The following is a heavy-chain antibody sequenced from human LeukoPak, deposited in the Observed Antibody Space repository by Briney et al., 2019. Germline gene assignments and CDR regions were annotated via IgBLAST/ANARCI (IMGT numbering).Heavy chain of an antibody. CDR2: IRRIPSGGTT. Sequence: PGGSLRLSCVTSGFTFTDYAISWFRQAPGKGLEWVGFIRRIPSGGTTDYAASVKGRFTISRDNSKSIAYLQMNSLESEDTAMYYCTIGIGYTYGWSDWGQGTLVTVSS. CDR3: TIGIGYTYGWSD. CDR1: GFTFTDYA. D-gene: IGHD5-18*01. J-gene: IGHJ4*02. V-gene: IGHV3-49*03.